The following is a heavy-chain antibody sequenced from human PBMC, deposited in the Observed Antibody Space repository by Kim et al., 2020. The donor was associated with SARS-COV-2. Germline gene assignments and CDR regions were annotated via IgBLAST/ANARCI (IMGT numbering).Heavy chain of an antibody. J-gene: IGHJ4*02. CDR3: ARGDLYYYDSSGYYPFDY. Sequence: SVKVSCKASGGTFSSYAISWVRQAPGQGLEWMGGIIPIFGTANYAQKFQGRVTITADESTSTAYMELSSLRSEDTAVYYCARGDLYYYDSSGYYPFDYWGQGTLVTVSS. D-gene: IGHD3-22*01. V-gene: IGHV1-69*13. CDR1: GGTFSSYA. CDR2: IIPIFGTA.